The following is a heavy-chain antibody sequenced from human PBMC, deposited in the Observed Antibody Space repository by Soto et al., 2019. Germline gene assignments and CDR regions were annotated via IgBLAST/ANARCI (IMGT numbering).Heavy chain of an antibody. V-gene: IGHV3-11*05. J-gene: IGHJ4*02. CDR1: GFTFSDYY. CDR2: ISGSTSHT. D-gene: IGHD2-15*01. Sequence: QVQLVESGGGLVKPGESLRLSCAVSGFTFSDYYMTWIRQAPGKGLEWVSYISGSTSHTNYADSVKGRFTISRDNAKNSLFLQMNSLRAEDTAVYYCARGRGVAADYFDFWGQGTLVTVSS. CDR3: ARGRGVAADYFDF.